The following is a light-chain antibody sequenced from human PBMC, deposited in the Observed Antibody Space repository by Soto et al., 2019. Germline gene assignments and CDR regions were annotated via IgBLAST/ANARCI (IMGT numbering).Light chain of an antibody. CDR2: DVT. J-gene: IGLJ1*01. V-gene: IGLV2-14*01. CDR3: SSFTSRSTPFV. CDR1: SSDFGAYNY. Sequence: QSVLTQPASVSGSPGQSITISCAGTSSDFGAYNYVAWYQQHPGKAPKLIVYDVTNRPSGVSNHFSGSKSGNTASLTISGLQAEDEADYYCSSFTSRSTPFVFGTGTKVTVL.